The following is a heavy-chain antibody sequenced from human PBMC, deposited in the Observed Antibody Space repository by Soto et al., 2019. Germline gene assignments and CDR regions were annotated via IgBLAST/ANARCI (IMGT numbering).Heavy chain of an antibody. CDR1: GFTLSNYW. CDR2: ISSDGSST. J-gene: IGHJ4*02. V-gene: IGHV3-74*01. CDR3: ARVPYCSSSSCYSYFDS. Sequence: EVQLVESGGGLVQPGGSLRLSCAASGFTLSNYWMHWARQAPGKGLVWVSRISSDGSSTNYADSVKGRFTISRDNAKNTLHLQMNSLSAEDTAGYYCARVPYCSSSSCYSYFDSWGEGNLVTVSS. D-gene: IGHD2-2*01.